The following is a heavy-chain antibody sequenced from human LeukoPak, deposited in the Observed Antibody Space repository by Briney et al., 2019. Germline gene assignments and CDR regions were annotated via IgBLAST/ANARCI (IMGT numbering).Heavy chain of an antibody. J-gene: IGHJ5*02. CDR1: GYTFTGWY. D-gene: IGHD2-2*01. CDR3: ARDLGSISFNWFDP. CDR2: INPNSGGT. V-gene: IGHV1-2*02. Sequence: GASVKVSCKASGYTFTGWYMHWVRQAPGQGLEWMGWINPNSGGTNYAQKFQGGVTMTRDTSISTAYVELSRLRSDDTAVYYCARDLGSISFNWFDPWGQGTLVTVSS.